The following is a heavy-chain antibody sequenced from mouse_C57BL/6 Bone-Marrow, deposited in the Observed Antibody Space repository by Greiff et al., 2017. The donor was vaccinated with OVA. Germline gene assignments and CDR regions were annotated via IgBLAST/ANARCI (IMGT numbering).Heavy chain of an antibody. CDR2: ISYDGSN. CDR3: AREGYGSSYDDYFDY. Sequence: EVQLQESGPGLVKPSQSLSLTCSVTGYSITSGYYWNWIRQFPGNKLEWMGYISYDGSNNYNPSLKNRISITRDTSKNQFFLKLNSVTTEDTATYYCAREGYGSSYDDYFDYWGQGTTLTVSS. J-gene: IGHJ2*01. CDR1: GYSITSGYY. D-gene: IGHD1-1*01. V-gene: IGHV3-6*01.